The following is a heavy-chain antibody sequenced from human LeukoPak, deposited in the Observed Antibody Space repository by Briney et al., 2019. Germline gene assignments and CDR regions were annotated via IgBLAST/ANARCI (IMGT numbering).Heavy chain of an antibody. CDR1: GGSISSSSYY. Sequence: DPSETLSLTCTVSGGSISSSSYYWGWIRQPPGKGREWIGSIYYSGNTYYNPSLKSRVTMSVDTSKNQFSLKLSSVTAADTAVYYCARNVPSPSHHFDIWGQGTVVTVSS. CDR2: IYYSGNT. D-gene: IGHD1-1*01. V-gene: IGHV4-39*01. J-gene: IGHJ3*02. CDR3: ARNVPSPSHHFDI.